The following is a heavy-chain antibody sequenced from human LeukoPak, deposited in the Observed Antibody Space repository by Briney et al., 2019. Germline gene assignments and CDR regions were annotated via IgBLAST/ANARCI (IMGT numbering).Heavy chain of an antibody. D-gene: IGHD3-22*01. Sequence: LRLSCAASGFTFSSDWMHWIRQDPGKGLEWVGYIYYSGSTYYNPSLKSRVTISVDTSKNQFSLKLSSVTAADTAVYYCARANTSGFYYDYWGQGTLVTVSS. CDR1: GFTFSSDW. CDR2: IYYSGST. CDR3: ARANTSGFYYDY. J-gene: IGHJ4*02. V-gene: IGHV4-31*02.